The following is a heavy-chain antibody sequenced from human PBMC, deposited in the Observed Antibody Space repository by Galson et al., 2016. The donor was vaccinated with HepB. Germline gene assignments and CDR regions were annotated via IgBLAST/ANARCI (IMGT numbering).Heavy chain of an antibody. Sequence: SLRLSCAASGFSFSLYDMHWVRQAPGKGLEWVAVKSHDGKNEFYADSVKGRFSISRDNSKNTVYLQMNSLRPDDTAVYYCARDWGRLAACYFDYWGQGALVTVSS. CDR1: GFSFSLYD. D-gene: IGHD3-16*01. CDR2: KSHDGKNE. CDR3: ARDWGRLAACYFDY. V-gene: IGHV3-30*04. J-gene: IGHJ4*02.